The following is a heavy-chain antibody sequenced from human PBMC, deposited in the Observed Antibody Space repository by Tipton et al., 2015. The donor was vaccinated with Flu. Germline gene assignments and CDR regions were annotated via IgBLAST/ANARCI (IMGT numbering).Heavy chain of an antibody. J-gene: IGHJ4*02. CDR1: SGSIRSTNYF. V-gene: IGHV4-61*01. Sequence: TLSLTCTVSSGSIRSTNYFCAWIRRPPGKALEWIGSVYYSGTTNYNPSLKSRVTISVDTSKTQLSLKLNSVTAADTAVYYCARDVAAVPAAIRDWGQGTLVTVSS. CDR2: VYYSGTT. D-gene: IGHD6-13*01. CDR3: ARDVAAVPAAIRD.